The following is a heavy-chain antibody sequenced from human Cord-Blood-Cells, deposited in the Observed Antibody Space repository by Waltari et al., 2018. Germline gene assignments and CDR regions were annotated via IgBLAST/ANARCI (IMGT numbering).Heavy chain of an antibody. Sequence: QLQLQESGPGLVKPSETLSLTCTVSGGSISSSSYYWGWIHPPPGKGLEWIGSIYYSGSTYYNPSLKSRVTISVDTSKNQFSLKLSSVTAADTAVYYCARQVWYGSGSYYNWFDPWGQGTLVTVSS. J-gene: IGHJ5*02. CDR1: GGSISSSSYY. CDR2: IYYSGST. V-gene: IGHV4-39*01. D-gene: IGHD3-10*01. CDR3: ARQVWYGSGSYYNWFDP.